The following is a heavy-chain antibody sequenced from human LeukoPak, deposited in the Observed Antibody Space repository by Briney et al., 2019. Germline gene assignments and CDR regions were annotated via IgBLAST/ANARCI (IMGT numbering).Heavy chain of an antibody. CDR1: GGSTSSSNW. J-gene: IGHJ4*02. CDR2: IYHSGST. D-gene: IGHD6-19*01. V-gene: IGHV4-4*02. CDR3: ARVGTLEWLVSYYFDY. Sequence: SGTLSLTCAVSGGSTSSSNWWSWVRQPPGKGLEWIGEIYHSGSTNYNPSLKSRVTISVDKSKNQFSLKLSSVTAADTAVYYCARVGTLEWLVSYYFDYWGQGTLVTVSS.